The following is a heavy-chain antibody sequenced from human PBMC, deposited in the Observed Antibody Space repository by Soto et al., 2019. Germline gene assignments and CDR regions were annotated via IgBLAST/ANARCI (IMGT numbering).Heavy chain of an antibody. CDR1: GYTFNTYW. Sequence: PGESLKISCKGSGYTFNTYWIAWVRQMPGKGLEWMGIIYPGDSDTRYSPSFQGQVTISADKSSSTAYLQWSSLKAPDTAMYYCERRAHGEYRGYFDYWGKGNMITVCS. D-gene: IGHD4-17*01. CDR2: IYPGDSDT. CDR3: ERRAHGEYRGYFDY. V-gene: IGHV5-51*01. J-gene: IGHJ4*02.